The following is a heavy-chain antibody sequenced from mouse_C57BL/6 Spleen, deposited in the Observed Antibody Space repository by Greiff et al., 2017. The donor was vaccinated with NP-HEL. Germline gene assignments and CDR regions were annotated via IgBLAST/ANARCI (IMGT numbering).Heavy chain of an antibody. CDR1: GFSLSTSGMG. D-gene: IGHD2-5*01. J-gene: IGHJ1*03. CDR3: ARSLISVTTGWYFDV. CDR2: IYWDDDK. Sequence: QVTLKESGPGILQSSQTLSLTCSFSGFSLSTSGMGVSWIRQPSGKGLEWLAHIYWDDDKRYNPSLKSRLTISKDTSRNQVFLKITSVDTADTATYYCARSLISVTTGWYFDVWGTGTTVTVSS. V-gene: IGHV8-12*01.